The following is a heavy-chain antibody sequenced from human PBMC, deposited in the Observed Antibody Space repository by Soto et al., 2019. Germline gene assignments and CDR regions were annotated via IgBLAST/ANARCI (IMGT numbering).Heavy chain of an antibody. CDR1: GFTFSSYS. V-gene: IGHV3-48*01. J-gene: IGHJ4*02. CDR3: ASRSISGSGYFDY. D-gene: IGHD3-9*01. CDR2: ISSSSSTI. Sequence: EVQLVESGGGLVQPGGSLRLSCAASGFTFSSYSMNWVRQAPGKGLEWVSYISSSSSTIYYADSVKGRFTISRANAKNSLYLQMNSLGAEDTAVYYCASRSISGSGYFDYWGQGTLVTVSS.